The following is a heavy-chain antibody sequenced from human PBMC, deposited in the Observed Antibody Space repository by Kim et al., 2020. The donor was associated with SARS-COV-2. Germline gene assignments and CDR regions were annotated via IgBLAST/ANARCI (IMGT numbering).Heavy chain of an antibody. CDR3: ARYYYDSSGYGDY. V-gene: IGHV4-39*01. J-gene: IGHJ4*02. Sequence: SETLSLTCTVSGGSISSSSYYWGWIRQPPGKGLEWIGSIYYSGSTYYNPSLKSRVTISVDTSKNQFSLKLSSVTAADTAVYYCARYYYDSSGYGDYWGQGTLGTVSS. CDR1: GGSISSSSYY. D-gene: IGHD3-22*01. CDR2: IYYSGST.